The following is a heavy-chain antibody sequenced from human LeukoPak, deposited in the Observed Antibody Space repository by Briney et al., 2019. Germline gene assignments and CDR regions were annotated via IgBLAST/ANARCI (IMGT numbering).Heavy chain of an antibody. D-gene: IGHD3-10*01. CDR1: GYTFTGYY. V-gene: IGHV1-2*02. Sequence: ASVKVSCKASGYTFTGYYMHWVRQAPGQGLEWMGWINPNSGGTNYAQKFQGRVTMTRDTSISTAYMELSRLRSDDTAVYYCARGATMVRGDTYYYYYYMDVWGKGTTVTVSS. CDR2: INPNSGGT. CDR3: ARGATMVRGDTYYYYYYMDV. J-gene: IGHJ6*03.